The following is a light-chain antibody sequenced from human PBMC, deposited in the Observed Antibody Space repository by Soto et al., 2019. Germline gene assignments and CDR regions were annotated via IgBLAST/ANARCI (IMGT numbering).Light chain of an antibody. CDR2: DAS. J-gene: IGKJ3*01. CDR3: QQYNSPYSG. V-gene: IGKV1-5*01. CDR1: QSISSW. Sequence: DIQMTQSPSTLSASVGDRVTITCRASQSISSWLAWYQQKPGKAPKLLIYDASSLESGVPSRFSGSGSGTEFTLTLSSLQPDDFATYYCQQYNSPYSGFGPGTKVDIK.